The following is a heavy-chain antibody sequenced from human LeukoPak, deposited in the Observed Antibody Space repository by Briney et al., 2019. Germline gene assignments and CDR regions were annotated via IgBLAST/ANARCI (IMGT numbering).Heavy chain of an antibody. CDR2: IIPIFGTA. J-gene: IGHJ4*02. Sequence: ASVKVSCKASGGTFSSYAISWVRQAPGQGLEWMGGIIPIFGTANYAQKFQGRVTITADESTSTAYMELSSLGSEDTAVYYCAREGSSWSHYFDYWGQGTLVTVSS. D-gene: IGHD6-13*01. CDR1: GGTFSSYA. CDR3: AREGSSWSHYFDY. V-gene: IGHV1-69*01.